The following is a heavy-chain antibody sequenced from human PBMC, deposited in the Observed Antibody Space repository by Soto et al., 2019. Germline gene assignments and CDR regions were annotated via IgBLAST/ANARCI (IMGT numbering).Heavy chain of an antibody. CDR1: GGSISSYY. Sequence: SETLSLTCTVSGGSISSYYWSWIRQPPGKGLEWIGYIYDSGSTNYNPSLKSRVTISVDTSKNQFSLKLTSLTSEDTGAYYCARGSREIVVDPNSGLDPWGQGTLVTVS. J-gene: IGHJ5*02. V-gene: IGHV4-59*01. D-gene: IGHD3-22*01. CDR2: IYDSGST. CDR3: ARGSREIVVDPNSGLDP.